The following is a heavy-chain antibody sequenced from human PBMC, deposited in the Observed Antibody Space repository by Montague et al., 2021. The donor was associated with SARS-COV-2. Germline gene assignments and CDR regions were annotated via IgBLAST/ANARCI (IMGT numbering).Heavy chain of an antibody. J-gene: IGHJ6*02. V-gene: IGHV3-23*01. Sequence: SLRLSCAASGFTFSNYAVSWVRQAPGKGLEWVSGSSGSDGGTRYADSVKGRFTISRDNSKNFLYLQMNSLRAEDTALYYCAKDSYYYGWGYGMDVWGQGTTVTVSS. CDR2: SSGSDGGT. CDR3: AKDSYYYGWGYGMDV. D-gene: IGHD3-10*01. CDR1: GFTFSNYA.